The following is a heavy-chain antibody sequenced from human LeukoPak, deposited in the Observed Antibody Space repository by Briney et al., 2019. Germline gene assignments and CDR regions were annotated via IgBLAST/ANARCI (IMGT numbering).Heavy chain of an antibody. D-gene: IGHD5-24*01. CDR3: AKENGYNYYFDY. CDR1: GFTFSSYS. Sequence: GGSLRLSCAASGFTFSSYSMNWVRQAPGKGLEWVSYISSSSSMIYYADSVKGRFTISRDNAKNSLYLQMNSLRAEDTAVYYCAKENGYNYYFDYWGQGTLVTVSS. J-gene: IGHJ4*02. V-gene: IGHV3-48*01. CDR2: ISSSSSMI.